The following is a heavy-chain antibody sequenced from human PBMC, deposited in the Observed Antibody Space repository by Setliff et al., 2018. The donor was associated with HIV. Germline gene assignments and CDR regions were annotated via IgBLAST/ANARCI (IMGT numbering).Heavy chain of an antibody. Sequence: SETRSLTCSVSDESINSDNYSWSWIRQPAGKGLEWIGRFYITGRTNYNPSLTSRVTISVDTSKNQFSWNLRSVTAADTAVYYCAGERDDSGDYLSLFVHWGQGALVTVSS. CDR1: DESINSDNYS. CDR2: FYITGRT. CDR3: AGERDDSGDYLSLFVH. J-gene: IGHJ4*02. V-gene: IGHV4-4*07. D-gene: IGHD4-17*01.